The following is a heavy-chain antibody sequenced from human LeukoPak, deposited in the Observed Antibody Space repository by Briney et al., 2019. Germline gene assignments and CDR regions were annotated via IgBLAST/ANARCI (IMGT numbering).Heavy chain of an antibody. Sequence: ASVKVSCKASGYTFTNYNMHWVRQAPGQGLEWMGIINPSGGSTSYAQKFQGRLTMTRDTSTSTVYMELSSLRSEDTAVYYCARDYYGSGSYRFQYYYYYGMDVWGQGTTVTVSS. D-gene: IGHD3-10*01. CDR3: ARDYYGSGSYRFQYYYYYGMDV. V-gene: IGHV1-46*01. CDR2: INPSGGST. J-gene: IGHJ6*02. CDR1: GYTFTNYN.